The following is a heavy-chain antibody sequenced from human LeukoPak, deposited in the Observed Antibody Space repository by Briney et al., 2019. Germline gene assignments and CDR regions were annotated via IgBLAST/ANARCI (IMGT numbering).Heavy chain of an antibody. D-gene: IGHD3-16*02. J-gene: IGHJ4*02. Sequence: GSLRLSCAASGFTFSSYAMSWVRQAPGKGLEWVSAISGSGGSTYYADSVKGRFTISRDNSKNTLYLQMNSLRAEDTAVYYCAKLPRYDYVWGSYLDYWGQGTLVTVSS. CDR2: ISGSGGST. CDR1: GFTFSSYA. CDR3: AKLPRYDYVWGSYLDY. V-gene: IGHV3-23*01.